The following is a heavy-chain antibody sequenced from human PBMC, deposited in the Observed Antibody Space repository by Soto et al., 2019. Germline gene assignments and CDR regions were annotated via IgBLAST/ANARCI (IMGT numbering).Heavy chain of an antibody. J-gene: IGHJ4*02. V-gene: IGHV3-7*03. CDR2: IKQDGSEK. Sequence: GGSLRLSCAASGFTFSSYWMSWVRQAPGKGLEWVANIKQDGSEKYYVDSVKGRFTISGDNAKNSLYLQMNSLRAEDAAVYYCARGSRDSSSCDYWGQGTLVTVSS. CDR3: ARGSRDSSSCDY. CDR1: GFTFSSYW. D-gene: IGHD6-13*01.